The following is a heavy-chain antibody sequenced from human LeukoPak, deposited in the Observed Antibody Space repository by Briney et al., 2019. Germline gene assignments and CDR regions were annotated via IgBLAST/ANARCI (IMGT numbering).Heavy chain of an antibody. D-gene: IGHD3-9*01. CDR1: GFTFSSYW. J-gene: IGHJ4*02. V-gene: IGHV3-74*01. Sequence: GGSLRLSCAASGFTFSSYWMHWVRQIPGKGLVWVSRINSYWGSTSYADSVKGRFTISRDNSKTTVFLQMNSLRAEDTAVYYCAVSVRFERVWHYFNNWGQGTQVTVSS. CDR2: INSYWGST. CDR3: AVSVRFERVWHYFNN.